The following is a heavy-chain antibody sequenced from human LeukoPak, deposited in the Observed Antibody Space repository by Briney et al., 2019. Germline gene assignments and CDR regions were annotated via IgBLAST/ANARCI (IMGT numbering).Heavy chain of an antibody. CDR2: IYYSGST. CDR1: GGSISSSSYY. D-gene: IGHD6-6*01. J-gene: IGHJ4*02. Sequence: SETLSLTCTVSGGSISSSSYYWGWIRQPPGKGLEWIGSIYYSGSTYYNPSLKSRVTISVDTSKNQFSLKLSSVTAADTAVYYCARAVITYSSSSRYYFDYWGQGTLVTVSS. V-gene: IGHV4-39*07. CDR3: ARAVITYSSSSRYYFDY.